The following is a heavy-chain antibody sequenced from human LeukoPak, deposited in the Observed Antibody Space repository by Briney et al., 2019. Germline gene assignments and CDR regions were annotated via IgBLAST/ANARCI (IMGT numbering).Heavy chain of an antibody. CDR1: GFTFSSYA. V-gene: IGHV3-23*01. D-gene: IGHD1-26*01. J-gene: IGHJ4*02. CDR3: AKSLSVGATTYYFDY. Sequence: GGSLRLSCAASGFTFSSYAMSWVRQAPGKGLEWVSAISGSGGSTYYADFVKGRFTISRDNSKNTLYLQMNSLRAEDTAVYYCAKSLSVGATTYYFDYWGQGTLVTVSS. CDR2: ISGSGGST.